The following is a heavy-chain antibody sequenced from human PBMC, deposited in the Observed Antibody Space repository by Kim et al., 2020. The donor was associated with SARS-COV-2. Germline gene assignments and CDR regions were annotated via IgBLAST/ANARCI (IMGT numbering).Heavy chain of an antibody. CDR3: ASRSRGYGYGVDV. CDR1: GGSITSTSPY. D-gene: IGHD5-12*01. Sequence: SETLSLTCTVSGGSITSTSPYWNWIRQPPGKGLEWIGTIYYSGSTFYNPSLTSRVTISIDMSKNQFSLKLNSVTAADTAVYFCASRSRGYGYGVDVWGQGTPVTVSS. CDR2: IYYSGST. V-gene: IGHV4-39*01. J-gene: IGHJ6*02.